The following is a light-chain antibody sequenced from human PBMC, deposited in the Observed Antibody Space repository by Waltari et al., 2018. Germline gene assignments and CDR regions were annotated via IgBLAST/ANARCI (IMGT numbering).Light chain of an antibody. Sequence: QSALTQPPSASGSPGQSVTISCTGTSTDVGGYKSVTWYQHHPGKAPKVMIYEVSKRPSGVPDRLSGSKSGNTASLTVSGLQAEDEADYYCSSYAGSTYVFGTGTKVTVL. CDR3: SSYAGSTYV. J-gene: IGLJ1*01. CDR1: STDVGGYKS. V-gene: IGLV2-8*01. CDR2: EVS.